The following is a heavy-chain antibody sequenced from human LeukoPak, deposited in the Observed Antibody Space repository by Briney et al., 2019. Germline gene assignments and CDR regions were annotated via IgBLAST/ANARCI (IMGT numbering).Heavy chain of an antibody. Sequence: GGSLRLSCAASGFSFSTYAMSWVHQAPGQGLEWVSAISGSGKTYYPDSVKGRFTISRDNSKNTLFLQTNGLRAEDTAVYYCAKERDAKGYFDYWGQGTLVTVSS. CDR2: ISGSGKT. CDR3: AKERDAKGYFDY. V-gene: IGHV3-23*01. CDR1: GFSFSTYA. J-gene: IGHJ4*02.